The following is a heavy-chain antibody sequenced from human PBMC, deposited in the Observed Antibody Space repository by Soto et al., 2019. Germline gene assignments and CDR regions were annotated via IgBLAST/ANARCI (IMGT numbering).Heavy chain of an antibody. Sequence: ETLSLTCTVSGDSVSGFYWYWIRQPAGQGLEWIGRMYTTGITNYSPSLKSRVTMSVDTSKNQFSLKLTSVTAADTAVYYCARDDKGVSAAMLYWGQGTLVTVSS. J-gene: IGHJ4*02. V-gene: IGHV4-4*07. CDR1: GDSVSGFY. CDR3: ARDDKGVSAAMLY. D-gene: IGHD2-2*01. CDR2: MYTTGIT.